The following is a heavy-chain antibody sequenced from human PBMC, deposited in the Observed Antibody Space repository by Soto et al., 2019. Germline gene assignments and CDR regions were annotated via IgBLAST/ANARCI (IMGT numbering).Heavy chain of an antibody. CDR3: AKTFSGYSGCWDY. Sequence: GGSLRLSCAASGFRFSTYDMSWVRQAPGKGLEWVSVMSGSGSGTYYADSVKGRFTISRDNSKNTLYLQMNSLRAEDTAVYYCAKTFSGYSGCWDYWGQGTVVTVSS. J-gene: IGHJ4*02. D-gene: IGHD2-15*01. CDR1: GFRFSTYD. V-gene: IGHV3-23*01. CDR2: MSGSGSGT.